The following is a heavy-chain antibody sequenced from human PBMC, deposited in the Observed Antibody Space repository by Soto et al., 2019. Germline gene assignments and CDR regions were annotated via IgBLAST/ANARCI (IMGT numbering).Heavy chain of an antibody. J-gene: IGHJ5*02. D-gene: IGHD2-2*01. V-gene: IGHV1-69*01. CDR1: GGTFSSYA. CDR3: ARGVVVVPAASGWFDP. Sequence: QVQLVQSGAEVKKPGSSVKVSCKASGGTFSSYAISWVRQAPGQGLEWMGGIIHIFGTANYAQKFQGRVTITADESTSTGYMELSSLRSEDTAVYYCARGVVVVPAASGWFDPWGQRTLVTVSS. CDR2: IIHIFGTA.